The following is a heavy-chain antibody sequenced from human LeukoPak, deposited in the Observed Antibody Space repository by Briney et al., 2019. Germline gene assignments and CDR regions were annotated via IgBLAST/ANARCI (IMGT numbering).Heavy chain of an antibody. CDR3: ARFLWRFPYYFDH. D-gene: IGHD2-21*01. CDR2: ISSSGDTI. CDR1: RFTFSSYE. J-gene: IGHJ4*02. V-gene: IGHV3-48*03. Sequence: GGSLRLSCAVSRFTFSSYEMNWVRQAPGKGLEWVSYISSSGDTIYYADSVKGRFTISRDNAKNSLYLQMNSLRAEDTAVYFCARFLWRFPYYFDHWGQGTLVTVSS.